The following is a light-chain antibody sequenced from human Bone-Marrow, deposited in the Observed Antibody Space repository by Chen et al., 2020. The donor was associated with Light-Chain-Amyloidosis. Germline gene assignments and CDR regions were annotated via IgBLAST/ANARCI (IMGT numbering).Light chain of an antibody. Sequence: QSAVTQPASVSGSPGQSITISCTGTSGDVGSSEFVSWYQQHPGKAPQLIIFDVSNRPSGVSNRFAGSKSGNTASLTISGLQAEDEADYYCCSYAGSSSWVFGGGTKLTVL. CDR2: DVS. CDR3: CSYAGSSSWV. V-gene: IGLV2-23*02. CDR1: SGDVGSSEF. J-gene: IGLJ3*02.